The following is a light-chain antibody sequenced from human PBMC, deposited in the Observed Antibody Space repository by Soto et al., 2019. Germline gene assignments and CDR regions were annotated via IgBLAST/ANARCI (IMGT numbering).Light chain of an antibody. V-gene: IGKV3-11*01. Sequence: EIVLTQSPATLSLFPGERATLSCRASQSVSRDLAWYQQKPGQAPRLLIYDVSNRATGIPARFSGSGSGTDLTLTISSLEPEDFAVYHCQQRSNWPSTFGQGTKLEIK. J-gene: IGKJ2*01. CDR2: DVS. CDR3: QQRSNWPST. CDR1: QSVSRD.